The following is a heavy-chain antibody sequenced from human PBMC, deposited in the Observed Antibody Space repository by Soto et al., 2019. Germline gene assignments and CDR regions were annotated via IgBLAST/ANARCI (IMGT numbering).Heavy chain of an antibody. J-gene: IGHJ5*02. V-gene: IGHV4-39*01. D-gene: IGHD2-2*01. CDR2: IYYSGST. CDR1: GGSISSSSYY. CDR3: ARLWDIVVVPAASAGFDP. Sequence: QLQLQESGPGLVKPSETLSLTCTVSGGSISSSSYYWGWIRQPPGKGLEWIGSIYYSGSTYYNPSLKSRVTISVDTSKNQFSLKLSSVTAADTAVYYCARLWDIVVVPAASAGFDPWGQGTLVTVSS.